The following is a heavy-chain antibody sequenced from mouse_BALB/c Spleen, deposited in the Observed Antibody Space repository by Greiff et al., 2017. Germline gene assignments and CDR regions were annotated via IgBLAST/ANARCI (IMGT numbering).Heavy chain of an antibody. D-gene: IGHD1-1*01. CDR2: ISSGGSYT. CDR3: GSPYAMDY. V-gene: IGHV5-6*01. CDR1: GFTFSSYG. J-gene: IGHJ4*01. Sequence: EVQLKESGGDLVKPGGSLKLSCAASGFTFSSYGMSWVRQTPDKRLEWVATISSGGSYTYYPDSVKGRFTISRDNAKNTLYLQMSSLKSEDTAMYYCGSPYAMDYWGQGTSVTVSS.